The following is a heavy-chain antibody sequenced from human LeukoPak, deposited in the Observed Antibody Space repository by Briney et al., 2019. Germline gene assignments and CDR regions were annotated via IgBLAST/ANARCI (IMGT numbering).Heavy chain of an antibody. V-gene: IGHV1-2*02. CDR1: GYTFTDYF. CDR2: INPNSGGT. Sequence: ASVKVSCKASGYTFTDYFMHWVRQAPGQGLEWMGWINPNSGGTNYAQKFQGRVTMTRDTSISTAYMELSRLRSDDTAVYYCASNPYSSSWSGHFDYWGQGTLVTVSS. D-gene: IGHD6-13*01. J-gene: IGHJ4*02. CDR3: ASNPYSSSWSGHFDY.